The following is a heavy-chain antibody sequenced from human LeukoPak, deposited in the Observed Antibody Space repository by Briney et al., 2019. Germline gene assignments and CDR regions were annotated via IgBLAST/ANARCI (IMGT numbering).Heavy chain of an antibody. D-gene: IGHD2-15*01. J-gene: IGHJ6*02. V-gene: IGHV1-18*01. CDR1: GYTFTSYG. Sequence: ASVKVSCKASGYTFTSYGISWVRQAPGQGLEWMGWISAYNGNTNYAQKLQGRVTMTTDTSTSTAYMELRSLRSDDTAVYYCARAGKTYCSGGSCYPQYYYYGMDVWGQGTTVTVSS. CDR2: ISAYNGNT. CDR3: ARAGKTYCSGGSCYPQYYYYGMDV.